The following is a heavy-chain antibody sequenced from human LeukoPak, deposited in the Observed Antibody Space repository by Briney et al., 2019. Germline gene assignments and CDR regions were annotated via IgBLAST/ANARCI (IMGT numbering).Heavy chain of an antibody. CDR1: GFSLSNATMG. J-gene: IGHJ4*02. CDR2: IFSSDEK. Sequence: ESGPVLLKPTETLTLTCTVSGFSLSNATMGVSWIRHPPGKALEWLAHIFSSDEKSYSTALKSRLTISKDSSKSQVVLTMTNMDPVDTATYYCARISPVGRYYFDYWGQGTLVTVSS. CDR3: ARISPVGRYYFDY. D-gene: IGHD1-26*01. V-gene: IGHV2-26*01.